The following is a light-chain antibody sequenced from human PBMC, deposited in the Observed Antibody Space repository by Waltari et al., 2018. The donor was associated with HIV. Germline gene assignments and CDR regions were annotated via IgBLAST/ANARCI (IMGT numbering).Light chain of an antibody. V-gene: IGKV1-9*01. Sequence: DIQLTQSPSFLSASVGDRVTITCRASQGINHFLAWYQQKPGKAPKLLIYSTSTLYSGVPSRFSGSGSGTEFTLTISSLQPEDFATYYCQQYATSPPLTFGGGTKMEIK. J-gene: IGKJ4*01. CDR2: STS. CDR1: QGINHF. CDR3: QQYATSPPLT.